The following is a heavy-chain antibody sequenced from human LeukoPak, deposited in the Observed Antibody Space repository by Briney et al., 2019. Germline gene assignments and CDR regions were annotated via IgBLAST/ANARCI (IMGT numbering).Heavy chain of an antibody. D-gene: IGHD2-2*01. Sequence: VASVKVSCKASGGTFSSYAISWVRQAPGQGLEWMGRIIPILGIANYAQKFQGRVTITTDESTSTAYMELSSLRSEDTAVYYCARATQGGIVVVPAAMDPWGQGTLVTVSS. J-gene: IGHJ5*02. CDR1: GGTFSSYA. CDR3: ARATQGGIVVVPAAMDP. V-gene: IGHV1-69*04. CDR2: IIPILGIA.